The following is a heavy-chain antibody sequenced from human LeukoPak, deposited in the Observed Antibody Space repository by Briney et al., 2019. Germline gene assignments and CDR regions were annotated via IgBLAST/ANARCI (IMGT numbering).Heavy chain of an antibody. J-gene: IGHJ1*01. CDR1: GYTFTGYY. CDR2: INPNSGGT. CDR3: ARDYYDSSGYYYESPEYFQH. V-gene: IGHV1-2*06. Sequence: ASVKVSCKASGYTFTGYYMHWVRQAPGQGLEWMGRINPNSGGTNYAQKFQGRVTMTRDTSISTAYMELSRLRSDDTAVYHCARDYYDSSGYYYESPEYFQHWGQGTLVTVSS. D-gene: IGHD3-22*01.